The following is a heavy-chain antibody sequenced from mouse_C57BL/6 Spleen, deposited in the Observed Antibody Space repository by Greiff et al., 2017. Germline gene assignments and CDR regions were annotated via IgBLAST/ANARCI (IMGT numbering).Heavy chain of an antibody. J-gene: IGHJ4*01. Sequence: VQLQESGPGLVQPSQSLSITCTVSGFSLTSYGVHWVRQSPGKGLEWLGVIWSGGSTDYNAAFISRLSISKDNSKSQVFFKMNSLQADDTAIYYCARNRIYYDYGTFYAMDYWGQGTSVTVSS. CDR1: GFSLTSYG. V-gene: IGHV2-2*01. D-gene: IGHD2-4*01. CDR3: ARNRIYYDYGTFYAMDY. CDR2: IWSGGST.